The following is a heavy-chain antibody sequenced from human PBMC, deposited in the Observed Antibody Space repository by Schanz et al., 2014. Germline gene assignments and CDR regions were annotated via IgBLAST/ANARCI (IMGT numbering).Heavy chain of an antibody. CDR2: MNPDSGNT. CDR1: GYTFTSYD. V-gene: IGHV1-8*01. D-gene: IGHD3-22*01. CDR3: AREVGLYDRGWFDP. J-gene: IGHJ5*02. Sequence: QVQLIQSGAEVKKPGASVKVSCTASGYTFTSYDINWVRQAPGQGLEWLGWMNPDSGNTGYAQKFQGRVTITADKSSDTAYMELSSLRSEDTAVYYCAREVGLYDRGWFDPWGQGTLVTVSS.